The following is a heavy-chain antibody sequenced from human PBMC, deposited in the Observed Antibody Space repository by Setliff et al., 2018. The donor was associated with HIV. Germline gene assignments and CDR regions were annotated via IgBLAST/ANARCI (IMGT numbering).Heavy chain of an antibody. CDR3: ARDGERYNFDI. V-gene: IGHV1-46*01. J-gene: IGHJ3*02. CDR1: GYTFTSYY. Sequence: ASVKVSCKASGYTFTSYYMHWVRQAPGQGLEWMGIITPIGGGTNYAQKFQGRVTMTTDTSTSTVYMHLSSLRSDDTAVYYCARDGERYNFDIWGQGTMVTVSS. D-gene: IGHD2-21*01. CDR2: ITPIGGGT.